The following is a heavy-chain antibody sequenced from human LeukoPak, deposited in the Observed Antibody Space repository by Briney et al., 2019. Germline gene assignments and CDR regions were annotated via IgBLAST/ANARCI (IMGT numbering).Heavy chain of an antibody. CDR3: ARYWGPYDNSGAYFGY. J-gene: IGHJ4*02. CDR1: GGSISSYY. V-gene: IGHV4-59*08. CDR2: IYYSGST. D-gene: IGHD3-22*01. Sequence: SETLSLTCTVSGGSISSYYWSWIRQPPGKGLEWIGYIYYSGSTNYNPSLKSRVTISVDTSKNQFSLKLSSVTAADTAVYYCARYWGPYDNSGAYFGYWGQGTLVTVSS.